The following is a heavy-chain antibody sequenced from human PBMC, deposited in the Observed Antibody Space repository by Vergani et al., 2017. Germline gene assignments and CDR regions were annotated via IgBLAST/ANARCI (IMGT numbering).Heavy chain of an antibody. Sequence: QVQLVESGGGVVQPGRSLRLSCAAPGFTFNQYGMHWVRQAPGKGLEWVAVTWYDGNNKQYADSVKGRFTISKDHSKSTMYLQMNSLRDEDTVVYYCARDLRLLYSRFDPWGQRTLVTVSS. J-gene: IGHJ5*02. V-gene: IGHV3-33*01. CDR3: ARDLRLLYSRFDP. D-gene: IGHD5-12*01. CDR2: TWYDGNNK. CDR1: GFTFNQYG.